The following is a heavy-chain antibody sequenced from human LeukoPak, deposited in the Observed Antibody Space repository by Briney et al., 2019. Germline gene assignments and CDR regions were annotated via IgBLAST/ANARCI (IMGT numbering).Heavy chain of an antibody. J-gene: IGHJ3*02. V-gene: IGHV3-33*01. Sequence: PGGSLTLSCAASGISSSSYGRHWVRQAPGKGLEWVAVIWYDGSNKYYADSVKGRFTISRDNSKNTLYLQMNSLRAEDTAVYYCARDRRVDTLYDAFDIWGQGTMVTVSS. D-gene: IGHD5-18*01. CDR3: ARDRRVDTLYDAFDI. CDR1: GISSSSYG. CDR2: IWYDGSNK.